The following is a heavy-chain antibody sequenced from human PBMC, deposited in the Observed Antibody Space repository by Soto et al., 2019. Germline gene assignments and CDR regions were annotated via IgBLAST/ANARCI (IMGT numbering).Heavy chain of an antibody. Sequence: QVLLQESGPGLMKPSQTLSLTCTVSGLTISSASYYWSWIRQHPGKGLEWGGNIYYSGGTYYRPSRRSLDTLWVDPAKKQFYLRLASVTAADTAVYYCARYRISSSWSNIDYWSQKTLVTVSS. J-gene: IGHJ4*02. V-gene: IGHV4-31*01. CDR1: GLTISSASYY. D-gene: IGHD6-13*01. CDR3: ARYRISSSWSNIDY. CDR2: IYYSGGT.